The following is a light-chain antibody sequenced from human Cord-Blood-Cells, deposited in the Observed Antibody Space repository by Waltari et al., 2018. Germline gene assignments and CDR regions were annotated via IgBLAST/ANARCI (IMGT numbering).Light chain of an antibody. CDR3: QQYGSLLP. CDR2: GAS. V-gene: IGKV3-20*01. Sequence: EIVLTQSPGTLSLSPGERATLSCRASQSVSSSYLACYQQKPGQAPRLLIYGASSRATGIPDRVSGSGSGTDFTLTISRLEPEDFAVYYCQQYGSLLPVGGGTKVGIK. CDR1: QSVSSSY. J-gene: IGKJ4*01.